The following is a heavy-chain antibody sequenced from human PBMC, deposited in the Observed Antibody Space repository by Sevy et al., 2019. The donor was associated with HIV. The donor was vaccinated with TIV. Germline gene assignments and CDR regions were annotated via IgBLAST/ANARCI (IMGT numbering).Heavy chain of an antibody. CDR1: GFNFNKHF. J-gene: IGHJ6*02. CDR2: ISSRSGYI. CDR3: TREASAAGTSFGLDV. Sequence: GGSLRLSCVGSGFNFNKHFMVWVRQAPGGGLQWVSSISSRSGYIFYSDSVRGRFTISRDNAKNSLFLEMNNLGVEDTAVYYCTREASAAGTSFGLDVWGQGTTVTVSS. V-gene: IGHV3-21*01. D-gene: IGHD6-13*01.